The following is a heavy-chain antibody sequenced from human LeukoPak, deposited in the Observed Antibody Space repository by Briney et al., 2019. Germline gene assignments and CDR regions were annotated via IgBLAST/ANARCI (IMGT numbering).Heavy chain of an antibody. Sequence: GGSLRLSCAASGFTFSSYWMNWVRQAPGKGLEWVANIKQDGSDKYYVDSVKGRFTISRDNAKNSLYLQMNSLRVDDTAVYYCARTDIVVELSITRRFDCWGQGTLVTVSS. D-gene: IGHD2-15*01. J-gene: IGHJ4*02. V-gene: IGHV3-7*03. CDR1: GFTFSSYW. CDR2: IKQDGSDK. CDR3: ARTDIVVELSITRRFDC.